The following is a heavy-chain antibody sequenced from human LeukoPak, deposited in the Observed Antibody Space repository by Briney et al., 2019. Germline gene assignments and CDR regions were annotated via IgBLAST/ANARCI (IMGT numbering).Heavy chain of an antibody. CDR3: AAELKVGDVYFDS. Sequence: GTSVKVSCKASGFTFSTSVMHWVRQTRAQRREWIGWIVVGSGSTNYAQKFQGRVTLTRDMSTSTAYMEVSSLTSEDTATYYCAAELKVGDVYFDSWGQGTLVTVSS. CDR2: IVVGSGST. CDR1: GFTFSTSV. V-gene: IGHV1-58*02. D-gene: IGHD3-3*01. J-gene: IGHJ5*01.